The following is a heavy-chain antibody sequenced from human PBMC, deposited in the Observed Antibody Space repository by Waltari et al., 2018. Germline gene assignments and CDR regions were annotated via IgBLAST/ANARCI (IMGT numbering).Heavy chain of an antibody. Sequence: QLQLQESGPGLVNPSETLSLTCTVSGCSISSSSYYWGWIRQPPGKGLEWIGSIYYSGSTYYNPSLKSRVTISVDTSKNQFSLKMSSVTAADTAVYYCARSPSRHYGSDYWGQGTLVTVSS. CDR1: GCSISSSSYY. CDR2: IYYSGST. J-gene: IGHJ4*02. D-gene: IGHD3-16*01. CDR3: ARSPSRHYGSDY. V-gene: IGHV4-39*01.